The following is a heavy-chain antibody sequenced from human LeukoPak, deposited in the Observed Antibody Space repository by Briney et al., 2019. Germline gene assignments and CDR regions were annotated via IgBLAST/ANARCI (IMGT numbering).Heavy chain of an antibody. CDR3: ARLRYYDILTGYSPSTYYMDV. J-gene: IGHJ6*03. Sequence: PSETLSLTCTVSGGSIRNYYWSWIRQPPGKGLEWIGYIYYSGSTSYNPSLKSRVTISVDTSKNQFSLKLSSVTAADTAAYYCARLRYYDILTGYSPSTYYMDVWGKGTTVTISS. V-gene: IGHV4-59*12. CDR2: IYYSGST. D-gene: IGHD3-9*01. CDR1: GGSIRNYY.